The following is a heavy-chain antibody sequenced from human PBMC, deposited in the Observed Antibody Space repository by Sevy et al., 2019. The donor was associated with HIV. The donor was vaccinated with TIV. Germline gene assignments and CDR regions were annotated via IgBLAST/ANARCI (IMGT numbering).Heavy chain of an antibody. V-gene: IGHV1-2*06. D-gene: IGHD3-3*01. CDR3: ARAPTDFWTGGMAV. CDR1: GYAFTGYY. Sequence: ASVKVSCKAFGYAFTGYYIHWVRQAPGQGLEWMGRINPISGGTDDSHKFQGRVTMTRDTSIRTAYMDVISLRSDDTAVYYCARAPTDFWTGGMAVWGQGTVVTVSS. CDR2: INPISGGT. J-gene: IGHJ6*02.